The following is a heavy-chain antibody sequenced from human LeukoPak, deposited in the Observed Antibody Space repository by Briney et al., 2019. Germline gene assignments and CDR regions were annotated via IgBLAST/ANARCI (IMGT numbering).Heavy chain of an antibody. V-gene: IGHV4-59*01. CDR3: ARDITMVRGVVDAFDI. Sequence: SETLSLTCTVSGGSISSYYWSWIRQPPGKGLEWIGYTYYSGSTNYNPSLKSRVTISVDTSKNQFSLKLSSVTAADTAVYYCARDITMVRGVVDAFDIWGQGTMVTVSS. CDR1: GGSISSYY. D-gene: IGHD3-10*01. CDR2: TYYSGST. J-gene: IGHJ3*02.